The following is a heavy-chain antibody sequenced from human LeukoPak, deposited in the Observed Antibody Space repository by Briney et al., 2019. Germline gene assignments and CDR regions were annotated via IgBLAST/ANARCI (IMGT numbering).Heavy chain of an antibody. J-gene: IGHJ6*03. CDR1: GFTFSSYA. Sequence: GGSLRLSCAASGFTFSSYAMSWVRQAPGKGLERVSAISGSGGSTYYADSVKGRFTISRDNSKNTLYLQMNSLRAEDTAVYYCAASLVVPYYSYYMDVWGKGTTVTVSS. D-gene: IGHD3-22*01. V-gene: IGHV3-23*01. CDR3: AASLVVPYYSYYMDV. CDR2: ISGSGGST.